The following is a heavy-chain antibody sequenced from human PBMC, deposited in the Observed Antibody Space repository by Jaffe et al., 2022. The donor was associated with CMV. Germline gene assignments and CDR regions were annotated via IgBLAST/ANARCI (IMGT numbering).Heavy chain of an antibody. J-gene: IGHJ4*02. V-gene: IGHV3-23*01. Sequence: EVQLMESGGGLVQPGGSLRLSCAASGFTFSSYAMTWVRQAPGKGLEWVSTISGSGSTYYIDSVKGRFTISRDNSKNTVYLQMNSLRAEDTAVYYCAKDVNSWSSFWPLLGGDHWGQGILVTVSS. CDR3: AKDVNSWSSFWPLLGGDH. D-gene: IGHD3-3*01. CDR2: ISGSGST. CDR1: GFTFSSYA.